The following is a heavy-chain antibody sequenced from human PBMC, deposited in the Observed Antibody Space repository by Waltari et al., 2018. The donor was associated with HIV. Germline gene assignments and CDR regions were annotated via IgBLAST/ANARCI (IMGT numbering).Heavy chain of an antibody. V-gene: IGHV3-30*02. Sequence: QVQLVESGGGVVQPGGSLRLSCTASGCTFSNYGMYWVRQAPGKGLQWVAFIRYDGTNKDYADSVKGRFIISRDNSKNTLSLQMHSLRAEDTAVYYCAKAPHHYDSSGPVYWGQGTLVTVSS. D-gene: IGHD3-22*01. J-gene: IGHJ4*02. CDR2: IRYDGTNK. CDR3: AKAPHHYDSSGPVY. CDR1: GCTFSNYG.